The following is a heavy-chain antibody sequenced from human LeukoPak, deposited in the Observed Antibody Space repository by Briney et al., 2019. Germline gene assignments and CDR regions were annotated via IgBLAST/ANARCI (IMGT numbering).Heavy chain of an antibody. CDR3: ARVFIDGSSDY. Sequence: GGSLRLSCAASGFTFSGYPIHWVRQAPGKGLEWVAVISYDGSNKYYADSVKGRFTISRDNSKNTLYLQMDSLRAEDTAVYYCARVFIDGSSDYWGQGTLVTVSS. J-gene: IGHJ4*02. D-gene: IGHD6-6*01. CDR2: ISYDGSNK. CDR1: GFTFSGYP. V-gene: IGHV3-30*04.